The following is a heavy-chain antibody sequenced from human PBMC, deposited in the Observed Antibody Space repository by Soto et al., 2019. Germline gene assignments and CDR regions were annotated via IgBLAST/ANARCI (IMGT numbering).Heavy chain of an antibody. V-gene: IGHV3-23*01. Sequence: HPGGSLRLSCAASGFTFSSYAMSWVRQAPGKGLEWVSAISGSGGSTYYADSVKGRFTISRDNSKNTLYLQMNSLRAEDTAVYYCAKDTGRGVPAGTKKRHYYYYYGMDVWGQGTTVTVSS. CDR3: AKDTGRGVPAGTKKRHYYYYYGMDV. D-gene: IGHD1-1*01. J-gene: IGHJ6*02. CDR1: GFTFSSYA. CDR2: ISGSGGST.